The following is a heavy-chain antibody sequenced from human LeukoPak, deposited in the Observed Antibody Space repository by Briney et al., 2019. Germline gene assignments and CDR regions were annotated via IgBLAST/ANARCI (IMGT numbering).Heavy chain of an antibody. V-gene: IGHV3-30*02. D-gene: IGHD5-24*01. CDR3: SKEGHRRGGYKGGFDY. J-gene: IGHJ4*02. CDR2: IRYDGSNK. CDR1: GFTFSSYG. Sequence: GGSLRLSCAASGFTFSSYGMHWVRQAPGKGLEWVAFIRYDGSNKYYADSVKGRFTISRDNSKNTPYLQLNSLRAEDTAVYYGSKEGHRRGGYKGGFDYWGRGTLVTVSS.